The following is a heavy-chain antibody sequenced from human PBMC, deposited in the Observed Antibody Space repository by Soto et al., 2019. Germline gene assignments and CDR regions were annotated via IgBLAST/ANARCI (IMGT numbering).Heavy chain of an antibody. J-gene: IGHJ6*02. V-gene: IGHV4-34*01. D-gene: IGHD3-3*01. CDR1: GGSFSGYY. CDR3: ARGDFGVVIIPYYYYRLDV. Sequence: QVQLQQWGAGLLKPSEILSLTCAVYGGSFSGYYWSWIRQPPGKGLEWIGESNHSGSTKYNPSLKSRVTISVDTSKSQFSLKLSSVTAADTAVYFCARGDFGVVIIPYYYYRLDVWGQGTTVTVSS. CDR2: SNHSGST.